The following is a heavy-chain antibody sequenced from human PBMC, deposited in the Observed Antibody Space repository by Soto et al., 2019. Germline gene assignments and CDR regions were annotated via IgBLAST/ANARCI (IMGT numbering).Heavy chain of an antibody. D-gene: IGHD2-15*01. CDR1: GYTFTSYS. V-gene: IGHV1-46*01. CDR3: ARDHNFGFILYAMDV. CDR2: INSSSGRT. Sequence: VASVKVSCKASGYTFTSYSMHWVRQAPGQGLEWMGIINSSSGRTSYAQNFQGRVTMTSDTSTSIVYMEMSSLKSEDTAVYYCARDHNFGFILYAMDVWGQGTTVTVSS. J-gene: IGHJ6*02.